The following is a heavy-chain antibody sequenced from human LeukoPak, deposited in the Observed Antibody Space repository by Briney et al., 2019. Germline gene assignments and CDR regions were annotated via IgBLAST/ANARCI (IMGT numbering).Heavy chain of an antibody. CDR3: ARESRISRRVEAAGCTGWFDP. D-gene: IGHD6-13*01. CDR1: GGTFGNYA. V-gene: IGHV1-69*13. CDR2: IITILDTA. J-gene: IGHJ5*02. Sequence: GASVKVSCKASGGTFGNYAISWLRQAPGEGLEWMGDIITILDTANYAQKFQGRLTITADESTSTAYMELSSLRSEDTAVYYCARESRISRRVEAAGCTGWFDPWGQGTLVTVSS.